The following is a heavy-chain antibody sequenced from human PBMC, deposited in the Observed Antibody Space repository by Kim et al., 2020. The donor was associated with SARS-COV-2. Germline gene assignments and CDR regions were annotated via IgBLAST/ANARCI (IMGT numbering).Heavy chain of an antibody. D-gene: IGHD3-10*01. V-gene: IGHV3-74*01. Sequence: VHGRFTISSNNAKNTLYLEMNSLRADDTAVYFCASVQFFYGSTYDAFDIWGQGTMVTVSS. J-gene: IGHJ3*02. CDR3: ASVQFFYGSTYDAFDI.